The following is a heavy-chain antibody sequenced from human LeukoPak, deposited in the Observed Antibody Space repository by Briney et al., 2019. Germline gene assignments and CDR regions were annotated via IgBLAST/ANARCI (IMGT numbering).Heavy chain of an antibody. CDR2: TYYRSNWFN. D-gene: IGHD4-17*01. CDR3: AKNYGDSNWFDP. Sequence: SQTLSLTCAISGDSVSSDSAAWNWIRQSPSRGLEWLGRTYYRSNWFNDFALSVKSRITINPDTSKNQFSLQLNSVTPEDTAVYYCAKNYGDSNWFDPWGQGTLVTVSS. CDR1: GDSVSSDSAA. J-gene: IGHJ5*02. V-gene: IGHV6-1*01.